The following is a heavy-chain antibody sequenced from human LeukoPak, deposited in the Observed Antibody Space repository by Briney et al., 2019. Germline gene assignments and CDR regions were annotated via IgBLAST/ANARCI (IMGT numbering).Heavy chain of an antibody. Sequence: GASVKVSCKASGYTFTSYGISWVRQAPGQGLEWMGRTSAYNGNTNYAQNLQGRVTMTTDTSTSTAYMELRSLRSDDTAMYYCARDLPLDYYDIRELVPYWYFDLWGRGTLVTVSS. V-gene: IGHV1-18*01. CDR1: GYTFTSYG. J-gene: IGHJ2*01. CDR2: TSAYNGNT. D-gene: IGHD3-22*01. CDR3: ARDLPLDYYDIRELVPYWYFDL.